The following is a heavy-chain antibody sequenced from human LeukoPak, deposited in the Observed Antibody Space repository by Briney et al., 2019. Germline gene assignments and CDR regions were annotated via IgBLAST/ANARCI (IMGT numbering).Heavy chain of an antibody. CDR3: ARAHLVYCSITGCSSFDY. CDR1: GYTFTDYY. CDR2: INPKSGGR. D-gene: IGHD2-2*01. Sequence: ASVKLSCTASGYTFTDYYIHWGRQAPGHGFEWLGWINPKSGGRNFAQNFQGRVTMSRDTSISTAFLELSSLRADDAGLYYCARAHLVYCSITGCSSFDYWGRGTLVSVSS. J-gene: IGHJ4*02. V-gene: IGHV1-2*02.